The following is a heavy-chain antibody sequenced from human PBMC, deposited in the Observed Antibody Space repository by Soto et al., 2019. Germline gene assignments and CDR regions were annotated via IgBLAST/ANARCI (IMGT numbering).Heavy chain of an antibody. CDR2: ILPDDADT. CDR1: GYSFTSYW. Sequence: GESLKISCKASGYSFTSYWIGWVRQTPGKGLEWMGIILPDDADTRYSPSFEGHVTISADRSTNTAFLHLRSLEASDTAMYYCASLLPEGGMDVWGQGTTVTVSS. V-gene: IGHV5-51*01. J-gene: IGHJ6*02. CDR3: ASLLPEGGMDV. D-gene: IGHD2-15*01.